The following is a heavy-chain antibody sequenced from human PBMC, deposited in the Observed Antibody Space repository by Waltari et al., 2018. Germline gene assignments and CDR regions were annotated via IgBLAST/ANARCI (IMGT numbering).Heavy chain of an antibody. Sequence: EVQLVESGGGLVQPGGSLRLSCATSGSRFSDSWMSWVRQAPGRGLECVANIRYEGGGKDIVDSVKGRFTVSRDNAENSLFLHMNSLRVEDTAVYYCARENYNGAAGDYWGQGTLVTVSS. D-gene: IGHD6-13*01. CDR2: IRYEGGGK. CDR3: ARENYNGAAGDY. J-gene: IGHJ4*02. CDR1: GSRFSDSW. V-gene: IGHV3-7*01.